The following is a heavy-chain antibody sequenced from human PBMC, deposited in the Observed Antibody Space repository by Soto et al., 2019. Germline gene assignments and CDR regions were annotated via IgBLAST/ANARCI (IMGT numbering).Heavy chain of an antibody. CDR1: GGSFSGYY. Sequence: PSETLSLTCAVYGGSFSGYYWSWIRQPPGKGLEWIGEINHSGSTNYNPSLKSRVTISVDTSKNQFSLKLSSVTAADTAVYYCARGWSGYYSPYYIDYWGQGTLVTVSS. CDR2: INHSGST. J-gene: IGHJ4*02. D-gene: IGHD3-3*01. V-gene: IGHV4-34*01. CDR3: ARGWSGYYSPYYIDY.